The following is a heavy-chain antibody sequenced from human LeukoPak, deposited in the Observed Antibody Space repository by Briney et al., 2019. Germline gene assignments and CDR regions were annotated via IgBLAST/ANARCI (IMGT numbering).Heavy chain of an antibody. CDR1: GYTFTTYW. V-gene: IGHV5-51*01. J-gene: IGHJ5*02. CDR2: IYPGGSDI. Sequence: GESLKISCKGSGYTFTTYWVGWVRQMPGKGLEWMGIIYPGGSDISHYASFEGRVTISVDKSTNTAHLQWGSLRASDTAMYYCARQSSGWFWFDPWGQGTLVTVSS. CDR3: ARQSSGWFWFDP. D-gene: IGHD6-19*01.